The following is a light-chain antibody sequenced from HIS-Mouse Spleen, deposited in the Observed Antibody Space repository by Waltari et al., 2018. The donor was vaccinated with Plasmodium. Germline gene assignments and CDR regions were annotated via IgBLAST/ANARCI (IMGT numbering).Light chain of an antibody. CDR1: SSDVGGYNY. Sequence: QSALTQPRSVSGSPGQSVTISCTGTSSDVGGYNYVSWYQQHPGKAPKLMLYDVSKRPAGVPDRFSGSKSGNTASLAISGRQAEDEADYYCCSYAGSYTWVFGGGTKLTVL. CDR3: CSYAGSYTWV. CDR2: DVS. J-gene: IGLJ3*02. V-gene: IGLV2-11*01.